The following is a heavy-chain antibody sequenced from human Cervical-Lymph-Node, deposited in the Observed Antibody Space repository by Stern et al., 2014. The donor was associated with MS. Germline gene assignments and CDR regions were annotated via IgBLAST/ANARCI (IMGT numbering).Heavy chain of an antibody. V-gene: IGHV3-30-3*01. CDR3: ARGGRGVGLEY. CDR2: VSYDGTQR. D-gene: IGHD3-10*01. J-gene: IGHJ4*02. Sequence: VQLVESGGGVVQPGRSLSLSCVASGFSFSTYAMHWVRQAPGKGLAWVAFVSYDGTQRNSTDSVKARFTSSRDNSKNTLYLHMNSLRDEDTAVYFCARGGRGVGLEYWGQGALVTVSS. CDR1: GFSFSTYA.